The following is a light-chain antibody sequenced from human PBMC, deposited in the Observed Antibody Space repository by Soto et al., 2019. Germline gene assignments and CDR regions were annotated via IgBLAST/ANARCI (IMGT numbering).Light chain of an antibody. Sequence: ENVLRQSPGTLSLSPWKRATLSCRASQSIASERLAWYQQRPGQAARLLSYGSSSRTTGFPDRFSGSGSGTDFTLTISRLASEDFAVYHCQQYGSAPFTFGGGTKVEIK. CDR3: QQYGSAPFT. CDR2: GSS. CDR1: QSIASER. V-gene: IGKV3-20*01. J-gene: IGKJ4*01.